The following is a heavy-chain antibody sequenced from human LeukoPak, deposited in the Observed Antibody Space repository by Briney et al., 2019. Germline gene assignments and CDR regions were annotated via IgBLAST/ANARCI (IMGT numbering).Heavy chain of an antibody. CDR3: ARHVSTSESENFDY. Sequence: SETLSLTCTVSGVSISSYYWSWIRQPPGKGLEWIGYIYTSGSTNHNPSLKSRVTISVDTSKNQFSLKLSSVTAADTAVYYCARHVSTSESENFDYWGQGTWSPSPQ. D-gene: IGHD3-10*02. CDR2: IYTSGST. CDR1: GVSISSYY. J-gene: IGHJ4*02. V-gene: IGHV4-4*09.